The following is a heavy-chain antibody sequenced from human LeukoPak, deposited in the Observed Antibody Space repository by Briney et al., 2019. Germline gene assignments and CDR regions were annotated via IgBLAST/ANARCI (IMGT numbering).Heavy chain of an antibody. Sequence: GGSLRLSCAASGFTFSNYWMHWVRQVPGKGLVWVSRINDDGSATFYADSVKGRFTISRDNAKNTLFLQINSLRAEDTALYYCARSLYDFWSGPPRNYYYYMDVWGKGTTVTVSS. CDR3: ARSLYDFWSGPPRNYYYYMDV. CDR1: GFTFSNYW. D-gene: IGHD3-3*01. V-gene: IGHV3-74*01. CDR2: INDDGSAT. J-gene: IGHJ6*03.